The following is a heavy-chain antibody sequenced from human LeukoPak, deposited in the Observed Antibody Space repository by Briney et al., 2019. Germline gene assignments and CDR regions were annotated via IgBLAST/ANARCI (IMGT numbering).Heavy chain of an antibody. CDR1: GGSFSGYY. V-gene: IGHV4-34*01. J-gene: IGHJ6*02. D-gene: IGHD4-17*01. CDR2: INHSGST. CDR3: ATGHDYGDYFPYYYYGMDV. Sequence: PSETLSLTCAVYGGSFSGYYWSWIRQPPGKGLEWIGEINHSGSTNYNPSLKSRVTISVDTSKNQFSLKLSSVTAADTAVYYCATGHDYGDYFPYYYYGMDVWGQGTTVTVSS.